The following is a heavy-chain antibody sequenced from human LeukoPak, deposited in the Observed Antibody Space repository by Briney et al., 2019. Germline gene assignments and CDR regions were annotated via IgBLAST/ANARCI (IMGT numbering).Heavy chain of an antibody. CDR2: TSYDGSNK. CDR3: ARALPNYDFWSGYRTGGFDY. CDR1: GFTFSSYA. Sequence: GGSLRLSCAASGFTFSSYAMHWVRQAPGKGLEWVAVTSYDGSNKYYADSVKGRFTISRDNSKNTLYLQMNSLRAEDTAVYYCARALPNYDFWSGYRTGGFDYWGQGTLVTVSS. V-gene: IGHV3-30*04. J-gene: IGHJ4*02. D-gene: IGHD3-3*01.